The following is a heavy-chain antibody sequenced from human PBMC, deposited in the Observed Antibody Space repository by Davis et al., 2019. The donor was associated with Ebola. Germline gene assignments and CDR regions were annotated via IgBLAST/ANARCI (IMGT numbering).Heavy chain of an antibody. CDR3: AKGGVRGMPYCSSTSCYLYFDY. J-gene: IGHJ4*02. V-gene: IGHV3-23*01. CDR1: GFTFSSYA. CDR2: ISGSGGST. D-gene: IGHD2-2*01. Sequence: GESLKISCAASGFTFSSYAMSWVRQAPGKGLEWVSAISGSGGSTYYADSVKGRFTISRDNSKNTLYLQMNSLRAEDTAVYYCAKGGVRGMPYCSSTSCYLYFDYWGQGTLVTVSS.